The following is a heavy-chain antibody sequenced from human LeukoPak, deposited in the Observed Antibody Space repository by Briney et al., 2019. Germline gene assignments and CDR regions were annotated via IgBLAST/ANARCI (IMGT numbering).Heavy chain of an antibody. Sequence: PSETLSLTCTVSGGSISSGGYYWSWIRQHPGKGLEWIGYIYYSGSTYYNPSLKSRVTISVDTSKNQFSLKLSSVTAADTAVYYCARDACSSTSCSFDYRGQGTLVTVSS. D-gene: IGHD2-2*01. J-gene: IGHJ4*02. CDR2: IYYSGST. V-gene: IGHV4-31*03. CDR1: GGSISSGGYY. CDR3: ARDACSSTSCSFDY.